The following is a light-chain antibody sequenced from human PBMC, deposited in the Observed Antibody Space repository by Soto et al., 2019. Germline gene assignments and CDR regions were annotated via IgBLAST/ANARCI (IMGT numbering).Light chain of an antibody. V-gene: IGKV4-1*01. Sequence: DIVMTQSPDSLAVSLGERATINCKSSQSLLYSSNNKNYLSWYQQKPGQPPKLLIHWASNRESGVPDRFSGSGSGADFTLTISSLQTEDVAVYYCQQYYETPLTFGQGTKVEIK. CDR2: WAS. CDR3: QQYYETPLT. J-gene: IGKJ1*01. CDR1: QSLLYSSNNKNY.